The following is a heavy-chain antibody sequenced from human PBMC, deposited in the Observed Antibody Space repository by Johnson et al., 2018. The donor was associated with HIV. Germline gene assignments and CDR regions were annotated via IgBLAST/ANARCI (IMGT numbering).Heavy chain of an antibody. D-gene: IGHD1-26*01. Sequence: QVQLVESGGGVVQPGRSLRLSCAASGFTFSSYAMHWVRQAPGKGLEWVAVISYDGSHKYYADSVKGRFTISRDNSKNTLYLQMNSLRAEDTAVDYCAKTYSAGNRDAFDIWGQGTMVTVSS. CDR2: ISYDGSHK. J-gene: IGHJ3*02. V-gene: IGHV3-30*18. CDR1: GFTFSSYA. CDR3: AKTYSAGNRDAFDI.